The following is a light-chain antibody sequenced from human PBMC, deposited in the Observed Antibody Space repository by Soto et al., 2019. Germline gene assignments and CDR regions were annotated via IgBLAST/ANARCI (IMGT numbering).Light chain of an antibody. CDR1: QSVSSNY. J-gene: IGKJ3*01. Sequence: EIGLTQSPGTLSLSPGERATLSCRASQSVSSNYFAWYQQKPGQAPRLLIYGISSRATGIPDRFSGSGSGTDFSLTISRLEPEDVAVYFCQQYLGTPGTFGPGTKVDIK. CDR3: QQYLGTPGT. V-gene: IGKV3-20*01. CDR2: GIS.